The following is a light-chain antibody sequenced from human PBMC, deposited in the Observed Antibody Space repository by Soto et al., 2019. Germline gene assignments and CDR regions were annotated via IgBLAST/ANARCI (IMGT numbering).Light chain of an antibody. CDR1: SGHSSDS. Sequence: QPVLTQSSSASASLGSSVKLTCTLSSGHSSDSIAWHQQQPGQAPRYLMQLEGSGSYHKGIAVPDRFSGSGSSAARYLTISHLQDEDEADYYCENCDRNARVFGGGTKLTVL. CDR3: ENCDRNARV. J-gene: IGLJ2*01. V-gene: IGLV4-60*02. CDR2: LEGSGSY.